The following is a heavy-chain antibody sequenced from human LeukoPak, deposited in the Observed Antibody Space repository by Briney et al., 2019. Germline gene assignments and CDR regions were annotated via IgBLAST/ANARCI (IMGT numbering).Heavy chain of an antibody. V-gene: IGHV4-59*01. Sequence: SETLSLTCTVSGGSISSYYWSWIRQPPGKGLEWIGYIYYSGSTNYNPSLKSRVTISVDTSKNQFSLKLSSVTAADTVVYYCARVPRYYYYYYMDVWGKGTTVTVSS. J-gene: IGHJ6*03. CDR2: IYYSGST. CDR3: ARVPRYYYYYYMDV. CDR1: GGSISSYY.